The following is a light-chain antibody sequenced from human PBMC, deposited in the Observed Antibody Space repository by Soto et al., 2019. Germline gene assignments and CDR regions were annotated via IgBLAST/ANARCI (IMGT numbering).Light chain of an antibody. CDR1: SSNIGGNT. J-gene: IGLJ1*01. V-gene: IGLV1-44*01. CDR2: GND. CDR3: AAWDDSLNAFV. Sequence: QSVLTQPPSASGTPGQRVTISCSGSSSNIGGNTVNWYQQLPGTAPKLLIYGNDQRPSWVPDRFSGSKSGTSASLAISGLQSKDEADYYCAAWDDSLNAFVFGTGTKLTVL.